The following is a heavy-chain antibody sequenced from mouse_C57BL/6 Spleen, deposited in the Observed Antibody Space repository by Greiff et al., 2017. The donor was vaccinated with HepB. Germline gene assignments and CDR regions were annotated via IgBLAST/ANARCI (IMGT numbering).Heavy chain of an antibody. CDR2: IDPETGGT. D-gene: IGHD2-2*01. CDR3: TRLWLLLYYAMDY. Sequence: VQLQESGAELVRPGASVTLSCKASGYTFTDYEMHWVKQTPVHGLEWIGAIDPETGGTAYNQKFKGKAILTADKSSSTAYMELRSLTSEDSAVYYCTRLWLLLYYAMDYWGQGTSVTVSS. J-gene: IGHJ4*01. CDR1: GYTFTDYE. V-gene: IGHV1-15*01.